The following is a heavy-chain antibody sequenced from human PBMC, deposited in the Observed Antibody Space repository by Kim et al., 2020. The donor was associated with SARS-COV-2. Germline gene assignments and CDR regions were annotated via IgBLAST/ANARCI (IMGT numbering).Heavy chain of an antibody. CDR2: GTA. CDR3: ARGKFAPNY. V-gene: IGHV4-59*09. J-gene: IGHJ4*02. Sequence: GTAGYTPSLKGRVTISVDTSKNRFSLKLSSVTAADTAVYYCARGKFAPNYWGQGTLVTVSS.